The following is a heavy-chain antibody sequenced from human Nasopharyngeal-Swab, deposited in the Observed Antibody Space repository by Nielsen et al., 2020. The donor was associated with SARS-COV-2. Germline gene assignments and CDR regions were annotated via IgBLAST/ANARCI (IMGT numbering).Heavy chain of an antibody. Sequence: ASVKVSCKASGYTFTRFAMHWVRQAPGQRLEWMGWINGGNGNTKYSQKFQGRVTFTRDTSASTAYMELSSLRSEDTAVYYCARNPVDYDYVWGSYRYRTFDYWGQGTLVTVPS. CDR3: ARNPVDYDYVWGSYRYRTFDY. CDR2: INGGNGNT. D-gene: IGHD3-16*02. V-gene: IGHV1-3*01. J-gene: IGHJ4*02. CDR1: GYTFTRFA.